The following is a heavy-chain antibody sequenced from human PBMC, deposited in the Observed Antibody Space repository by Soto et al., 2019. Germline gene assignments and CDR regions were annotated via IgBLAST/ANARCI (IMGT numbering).Heavy chain of an antibody. CDR2: ISGSGSSP. Sequence: EVQLLESGGGLVQPGGSLRLSCAASGLTFSNYAMNWVRQAPGKGLEWVSTISGSGSSPYYADSVKGRFTISRDNSKNTLYLQMDSLRAGDSAIYYCAKEGTSGLYYFDYWGQGTLVTVSS. J-gene: IGHJ4*02. CDR3: AKEGTSGLYYFDY. V-gene: IGHV3-23*01. D-gene: IGHD6-19*01. CDR1: GLTFSNYA.